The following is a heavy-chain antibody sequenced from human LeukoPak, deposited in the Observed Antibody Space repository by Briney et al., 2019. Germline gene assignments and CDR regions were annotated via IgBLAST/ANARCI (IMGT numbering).Heavy chain of an antibody. J-gene: IGHJ4*02. CDR3: AKDSYYDSTGYTIPFDY. V-gene: IGHV3-21*04. Sequence: GGSLRLSCAASGFTFSSYSMNWVRQAPGKGLEWVSSISSSSSYIYYADSVKGRFTISRDNAKNSLYLQMNSLRAEDTAVYYCAKDSYYDSTGYTIPFDYWGQGTLVTVSS. CDR1: GFTFSSYS. D-gene: IGHD3-22*01. CDR2: ISSSSSYI.